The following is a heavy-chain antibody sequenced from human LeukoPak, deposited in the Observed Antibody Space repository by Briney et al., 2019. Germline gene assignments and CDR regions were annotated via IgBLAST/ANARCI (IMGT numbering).Heavy chain of an antibody. Sequence: GGSLRLSCAASGFTFSSYGMSWVRQAPGKGLEWVSTISGSDGSTYYADSVKGRFTVSRDNSKNTLYLQMNSLRAEDTAVYYCARDWQWLAKHAEYFQHWGQGTLVTVSS. V-gene: IGHV3-23*01. CDR1: GFTFSSYG. CDR3: ARDWQWLAKHAEYFQH. D-gene: IGHD6-19*01. CDR2: ISGSDGST. J-gene: IGHJ1*01.